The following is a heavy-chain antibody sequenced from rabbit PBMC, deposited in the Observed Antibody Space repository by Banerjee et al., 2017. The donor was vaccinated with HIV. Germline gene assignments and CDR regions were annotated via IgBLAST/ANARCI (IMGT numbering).Heavy chain of an antibody. J-gene: IGHJ4*01. CDR3: ARGSATMTMVITGYYLSL. V-gene: IGHV1S45*01. D-gene: IGHD2-1*01. Sequence: EQLEESGGGLVKPEGSLTLTCIASGVSFSGDSFSGDSYICWVRQAPGKGLEWIACIYTGGSGSTAYASWAKGRFTISKTSSTTVTLQLNSLTAADTATYFCARGSATMTMVITGYYLSLWGPGTPRHRL. CDR1: GVSFSGDSF. CDR2: IYTGGSGST.